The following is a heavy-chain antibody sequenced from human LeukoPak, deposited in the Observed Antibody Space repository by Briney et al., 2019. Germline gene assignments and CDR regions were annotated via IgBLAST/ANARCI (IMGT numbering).Heavy chain of an antibody. CDR1: GYTFTSYD. D-gene: IGHD3-22*01. V-gene: IGHV1-8*03. J-gene: IGHJ3*02. Sequence: ASVKVSCKASGYTFTSYDINWVRQAPGQGLEWMGWMNPNSGNTGYAQKFQGRVTITRHTSISTAYMELSSLRSEDTAVYYCAREAHYYDSSGFPPTGAFDIWGQGTMVTVSS. CDR2: MNPNSGNT. CDR3: AREAHYYDSSGFPPTGAFDI.